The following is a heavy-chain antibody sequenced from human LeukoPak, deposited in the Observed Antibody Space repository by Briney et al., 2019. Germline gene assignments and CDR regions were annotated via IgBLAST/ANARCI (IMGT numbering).Heavy chain of an antibody. CDR1: GGSFSGYY. CDR3: ASGLGDYYDSSGYYLDY. V-gene: IGHV4-34*01. CDR2: INHSGTT. D-gene: IGHD3-22*01. J-gene: IGHJ4*02. Sequence: PSETLSLTCAVYGGSFSGYYWSWIRQPPGKGLEWIGEINHSGTTNYHPSLKSRVTISVDTSKNQFSLKLSSVTAADTAVYYCASGLGDYYDSSGYYLDYWGQGTLVTVSS.